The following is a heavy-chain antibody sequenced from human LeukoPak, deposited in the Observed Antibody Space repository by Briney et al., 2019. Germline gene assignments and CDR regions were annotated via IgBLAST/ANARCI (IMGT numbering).Heavy chain of an antibody. Sequence: SQTLSLTCTVSGGSISSGGYYWSWMRQRPGQGLEWIVYSYCGGSTYYNPSLKSRVTISVDTSKNQFSLKLSSVTAADPAVYYCAREGRPDGGAYFDYWGQGTLVTVSS. CDR3: AREGRPDGGAYFDY. V-gene: IGHV4-31*03. CDR2: SYCGGST. D-gene: IGHD2-15*01. J-gene: IGHJ4*02. CDR1: GGSISSGGYY.